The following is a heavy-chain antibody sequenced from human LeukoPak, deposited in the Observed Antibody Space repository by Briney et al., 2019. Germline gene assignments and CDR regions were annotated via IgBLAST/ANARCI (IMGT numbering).Heavy chain of an antibody. Sequence: PSETLSLTCTVSGGSISSYYWSWIRQPAGKGLEWIGRIYTSGSSNYNPSLKSRVTMSVDTSKNQFSLKLSSVTAADTAVYYCAREGQYYYGSGSYYLPDYWGQGTLVTVSS. V-gene: IGHV4-4*07. CDR3: AREGQYYYGSGSYYLPDY. J-gene: IGHJ4*02. D-gene: IGHD3-10*01. CDR2: IYTSGSS. CDR1: GGSISSYY.